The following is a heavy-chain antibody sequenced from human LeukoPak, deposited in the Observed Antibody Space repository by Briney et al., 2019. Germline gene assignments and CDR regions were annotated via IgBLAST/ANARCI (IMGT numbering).Heavy chain of an antibody. Sequence: GGSLRLSCAASGFTFSSYSMNWVRQAPGEGLEWVSSISSGGSYIYYADSVKGRFTFFRDKAKNSLYLQMSSLRAEDTAVYYCAKDPNGDYVGAFDFWGLGTMVTVSS. V-gene: IGHV3-21*04. CDR2: ISSGGSYI. CDR1: GFTFSSYS. CDR3: AKDPNGDYVGAFDF. D-gene: IGHD4-17*01. J-gene: IGHJ3*01.